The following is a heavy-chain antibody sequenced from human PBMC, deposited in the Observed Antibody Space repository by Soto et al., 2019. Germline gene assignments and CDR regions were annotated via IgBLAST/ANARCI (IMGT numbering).Heavy chain of an antibody. CDR3: TTCSYCSGGSCSWLGWDYYYYMDV. D-gene: IGHD2-15*01. J-gene: IGHJ6*03. CDR1: GFTFSNAW. CDR2: IKSKTDGGTT. Sequence: PGGSLRLSCAASGFTFSNAWMSWVRQAPGKGLEWVGRIKSKTDGGTTDYAAPVKGRFTISRDDSKNTLYLQMNSLKTEDTAVYYCTTCSYCSGGSCSWLGWDYYYYMDVWGKGTTVTVSS. V-gene: IGHV3-15*01.